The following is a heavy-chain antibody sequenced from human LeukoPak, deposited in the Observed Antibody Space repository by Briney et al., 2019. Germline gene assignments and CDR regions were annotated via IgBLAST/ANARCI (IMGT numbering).Heavy chain of an antibody. CDR2: IWYDGSNK. V-gene: IGHV3-33*01. D-gene: IGHD3-10*01. CDR1: GFTFSSYG. Sequence: GGSLRLSCAASGFTFSSYGMHWVRQAPGKGLEWVAVIWYDGSNKYYADSVKGRFTISRDNSKNTLYLQMSSLRAEDTAVYYCARGPMVRGVSTGAYFDYWGQGTLVTVSS. CDR3: ARGPMVRGVSTGAYFDY. J-gene: IGHJ4*02.